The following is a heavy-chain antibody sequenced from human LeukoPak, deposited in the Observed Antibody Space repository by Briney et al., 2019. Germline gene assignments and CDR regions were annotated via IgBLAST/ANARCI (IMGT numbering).Heavy chain of an antibody. J-gene: IGHJ6*03. CDR2: IIPIFGTA. Sequence: SVKVSCKASGGTFSSYAISWVRQAPGQGLEWMGGIIPIFGTANYAQKFQGRVTITADESTSTAYMELSSLRSEDTAVYYCARVEYSSSRSILLGYYYYMDVWGKGTTVTVSS. D-gene: IGHD6-6*01. V-gene: IGHV1-69*13. CDR3: ARVEYSSSRSILLGYYYYMDV. CDR1: GGTFSSYA.